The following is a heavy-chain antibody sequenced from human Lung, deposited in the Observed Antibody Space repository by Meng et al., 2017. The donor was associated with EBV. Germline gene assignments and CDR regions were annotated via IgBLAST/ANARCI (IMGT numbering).Heavy chain of an antibody. D-gene: IGHD6-13*01. CDR2: ISVENGEA. CDR1: GYAFTNYV. Sequence: QVHRVQSWADAMEPWASMKGSCKASGYAFTNYVISWLRQAPGQGLEWMGWISVENGEAKYPQNFQGRVTMTTDTTTSTAYMELRSLTSDDTAVYYCARYVPNGSFWYFDFWGRGTLVTVSS. V-gene: IGHV1-18*01. CDR3: ARYVPNGSFWYFDF. J-gene: IGHJ2*01.